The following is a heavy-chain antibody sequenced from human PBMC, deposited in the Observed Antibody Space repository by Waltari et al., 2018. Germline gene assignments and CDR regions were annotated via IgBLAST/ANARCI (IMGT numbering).Heavy chain of an antibody. V-gene: IGHV1-69*13. D-gene: IGHD3-16*02. CDR1: GGTFSSYA. Sequence: QVQLVQSGAEVKKPGSSVKVACKASGGTFSSYAISWVRQAPGQGLEWRGGIIPIVGTANDDQKCKGRVTITADESTSTAYMELSSLRSEDTAVYYCARATYDYIWGSYRYWGQGTLVTVSS. J-gene: IGHJ1*01. CDR2: IIPIVGTA. CDR3: ARATYDYIWGSYRY.